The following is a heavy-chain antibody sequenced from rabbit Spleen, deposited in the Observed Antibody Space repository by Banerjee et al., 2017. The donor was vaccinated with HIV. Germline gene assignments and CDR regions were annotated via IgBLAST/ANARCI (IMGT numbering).Heavy chain of an antibody. J-gene: IGHJ4*01. Sequence: QEQLEESGGDLVKPEGSLTLTCTASGFSFSSNYYMCWVRQAPGKGLDLIGCIYTGGSGSTAYASWAKGRFTVSKTSSTTVTLQMTSLTAADTATYFCARDLVDVIGWNFYLWGPGTLVTVS. V-gene: IGHV1S45*01. D-gene: IGHD1-1*01. CDR2: IYTGGSGST. CDR3: ARDLVDVIGWNFYL. CDR1: GFSFSSNYY.